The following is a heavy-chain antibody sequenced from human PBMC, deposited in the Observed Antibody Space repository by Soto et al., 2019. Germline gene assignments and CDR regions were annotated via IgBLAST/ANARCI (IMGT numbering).Heavy chain of an antibody. CDR2: IYSGGST. CDR3: ARHGYNYGGGYFDY. Sequence: EVQLVESGGGLVQPGGSPRLSCAASGVTVSSNYMSWVRQAPGKGLDWVSVIYSGGSTYYADSVKGRFTISRDNSKNTLYLQMNSLRAEDTAVYYCARHGYNYGGGYFDYWGQGTLVTVSS. CDR1: GVTVSSNY. D-gene: IGHD5-18*01. V-gene: IGHV3-66*04. J-gene: IGHJ4*02.